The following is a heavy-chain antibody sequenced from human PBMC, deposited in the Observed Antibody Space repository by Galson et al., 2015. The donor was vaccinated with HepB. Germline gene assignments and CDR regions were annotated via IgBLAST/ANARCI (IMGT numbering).Heavy chain of an antibody. CDR3: ARDLGFGLDY. V-gene: IGHV3-33*01. D-gene: IGHD3-16*01. Sequence: SLRLSCAASGFTFSSYGMYWVRQAPGKGLEWVAVIWYDGSIEYYRDSVRGRFTVSRDNSRKTLYLQMSSLRAEDTAVYYCARDLGFGLDYWGQGTLVTVSS. CDR1: GFTFSSYG. CDR2: IWYDGSIE. J-gene: IGHJ4*02.